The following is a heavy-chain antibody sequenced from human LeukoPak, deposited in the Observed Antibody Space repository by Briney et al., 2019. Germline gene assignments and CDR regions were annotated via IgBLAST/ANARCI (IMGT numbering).Heavy chain of an antibody. V-gene: IGHV3-48*01. J-gene: IGHJ4*02. D-gene: IGHD3-10*01. CDR2: ISSSSSTI. CDR1: GFTFSGYS. Sequence: GGSLRHSCAASGFTFSGYSMNWVRQAPGEGLEWFSYISSSSSTIHYADSVKGRFTISRDNVKNSLYLQMNSLRGEDTAVYYCARVVGDSGSYLHSGQGTLVTVSS. CDR3: ARVVGDSGSYLH.